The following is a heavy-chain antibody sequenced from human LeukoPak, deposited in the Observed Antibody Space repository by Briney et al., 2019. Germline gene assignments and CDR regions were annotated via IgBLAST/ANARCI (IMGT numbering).Heavy chain of an antibody. CDR3: ARGSGSGTYETFDY. CDR1: GGSFSTGSYY. J-gene: IGHJ4*02. V-gene: IGHV4-61*02. D-gene: IGHD1-26*01. CDR2: IYTSGST. Sequence: SETLSLTCTVSGGSFSTGSYYWSWIRQPAGKGLEWIGRIYTSGSTNYNPSLKSRVTISVDTSKSQFSLRLSSVTAADTAVYYCARGSGSGTYETFDYWGQGTLVTVSS.